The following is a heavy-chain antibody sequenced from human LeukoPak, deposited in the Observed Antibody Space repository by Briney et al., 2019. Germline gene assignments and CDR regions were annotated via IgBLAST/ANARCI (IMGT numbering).Heavy chain of an antibody. CDR2: ISSSSSYI. CDR1: GFTFSSLS. V-gene: IGHV3-21*01. D-gene: IGHD6-13*01. CDR3: ARDLVFLSIAPAGTAHDY. Sequence: PGGSLRPSCVASGFTFSSLSMNWVRQAPGKGLEWVSSISSSSSYIFYADSRKGRFTISRDNAKISLYMQMNSLRAEDTAVYYCARDLVFLSIAPAGTAHDYWGQGTLVTVSS. J-gene: IGHJ4*02.